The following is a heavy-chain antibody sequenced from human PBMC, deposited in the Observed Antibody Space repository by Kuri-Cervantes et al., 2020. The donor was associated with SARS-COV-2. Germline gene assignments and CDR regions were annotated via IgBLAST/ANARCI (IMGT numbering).Heavy chain of an antibody. CDR3: AREAWEDGYRAGAFDI. J-gene: IGHJ3*02. Sequence: GESLKISCAASGFTFSSYAMHWVRQAPGKGLEWVAVISYAGSNKYYADSVKGRFTISRDNSKNTLYLQMNSLRAEDTAVYYCAREAWEDGYRAGAFDIWGQGTMVTVSS. CDR2: ISYAGSNK. D-gene: IGHD6-13*01. CDR1: GFTFSSYA. V-gene: IGHV3-30-3*01.